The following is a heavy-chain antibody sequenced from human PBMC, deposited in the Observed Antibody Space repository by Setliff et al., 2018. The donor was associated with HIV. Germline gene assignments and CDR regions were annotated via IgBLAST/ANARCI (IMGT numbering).Heavy chain of an antibody. D-gene: IGHD3-10*01. Sequence: SETLSLTCTVSGGSITTTNYYWGWVRQSPGKGLEWIGVIYYRGSAYYNLSLQSRVTLSVDTSKNSFSLHLTAVTAADTAVYFCARARGPPLPVLDFWGPGTLVTVSS. CDR3: ARARGPPLPVLDF. V-gene: IGHV4-39*07. J-gene: IGHJ4*02. CDR1: GGSITTTNYY. CDR2: IYYRGSA.